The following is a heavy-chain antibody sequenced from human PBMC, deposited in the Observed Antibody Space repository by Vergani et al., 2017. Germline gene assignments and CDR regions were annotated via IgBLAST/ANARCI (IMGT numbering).Heavy chain of an antibody. D-gene: IGHD5-18*01. CDR1: GYTFTKSG. CDR2: ISAYNANT. J-gene: IGHJ4*02. CDR3: ARGGGQTALDL. V-gene: IGHV1-18*01. Sequence: QVHLVQSGAEVKKPGASVKVSCKASGYTFTKSGITWVRQAPGQGLQWMGWISAYNANTNFAQKLQGRVFMTTDTSTRTAYMELRSLRSDDTAVYYCARGGGQTALDLWGQGTLVTVSS.